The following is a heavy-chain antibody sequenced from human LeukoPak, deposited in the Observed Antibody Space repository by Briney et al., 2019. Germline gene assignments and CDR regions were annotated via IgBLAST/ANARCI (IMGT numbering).Heavy chain of an antibody. CDR2: IIPIFGTA. CDR3: ARARYCSGGSCHWFDP. CDR1: GGTFSSYA. V-gene: IGHV1-69*13. D-gene: IGHD2-15*01. J-gene: IGHJ5*02. Sequence: SVKVSCKASGGTFSSYAISWVRQAPGQGLEWMGGIIPIFGTANYAQKFQGRVTITADESTSTAYMELSSLRSEDTAVYYCARARYCSGGSCHWFDPWGQGTLVTVSS.